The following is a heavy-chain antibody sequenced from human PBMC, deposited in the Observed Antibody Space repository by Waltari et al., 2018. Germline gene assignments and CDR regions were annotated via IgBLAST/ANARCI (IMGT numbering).Heavy chain of an antibody. CDR2: KKQDGSEK. V-gene: IGHV3-7*01. J-gene: IGHJ6*02. Sequence: EEQLVESGGGLVQPGGSLRLSCTASGFTFSSFWMSWVRQAPGKGLEGVAKKKQDGSEKKDVDSVKGRFTISRDNAKNELYLQMNSLRAEDTAVYYCARGRGLDVWGQGTTVTVSS. CDR1: GFTFSSFW. CDR3: ARGRGLDV.